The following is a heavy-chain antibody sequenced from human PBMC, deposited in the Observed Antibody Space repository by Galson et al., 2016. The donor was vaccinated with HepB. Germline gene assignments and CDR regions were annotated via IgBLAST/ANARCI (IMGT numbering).Heavy chain of an antibody. Sequence: SVKVSCKASGYTFINQGISWVRQAPGQGLEWMGWSNPYNGNTDYAQKLQGRVTMTTDTSASTAYMELRSLRSDDTAVYYCANSGDTSGYPPLYYWGQGTLVTVSS. D-gene: IGHD3-22*01. CDR1: GYTFINQG. CDR2: SNPYNGNT. J-gene: IGHJ4*02. CDR3: ANSGDTSGYPPLYY. V-gene: IGHV1-18*01.